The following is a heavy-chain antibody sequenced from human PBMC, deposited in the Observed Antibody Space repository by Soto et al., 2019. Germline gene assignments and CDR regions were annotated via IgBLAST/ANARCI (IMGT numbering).Heavy chain of an antibody. Sequence: PGGSLRLSCAASGFTFSSNGMHWVRQAPGKGLEWVAVISYDGSNKYYADSVRGRFTISRDNSKNTLYLQMNSLRAEDTAVYYCAKDKGPGDIAAAGSHYYYYGMDVWGQGTTVTVSS. J-gene: IGHJ6*02. CDR3: AKDKGPGDIAAAGSHYYYYGMDV. V-gene: IGHV3-30*18. D-gene: IGHD6-13*01. CDR2: ISYDGSNK. CDR1: GFTFSSNG.